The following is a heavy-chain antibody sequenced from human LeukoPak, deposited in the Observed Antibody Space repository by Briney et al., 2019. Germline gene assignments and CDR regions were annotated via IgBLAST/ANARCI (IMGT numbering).Heavy chain of an antibody. V-gene: IGHV4-4*07. J-gene: IGHJ6*02. CDR2: IYTNGTT. CDR1: GGYVRIYY. D-gene: IGHD2-15*01. Sequence: PSETLSLTCIVSGGYVRIYYWTWIRQPAGKGLQWIGRIYTNGTTNYSPSLKSRVTMSVDMSKNQFSLKLTSVTAADTAVYYCAKEDIVVVTKYIHYGMDVWGQGTTVTVSS. CDR3: AKEDIVVVTKYIHYGMDV.